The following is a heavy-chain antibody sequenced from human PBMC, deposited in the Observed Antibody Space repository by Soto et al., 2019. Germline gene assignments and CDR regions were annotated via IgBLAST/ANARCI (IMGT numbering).Heavy chain of an antibody. J-gene: IGHJ4*02. CDR2: IYYSGST. V-gene: IGHV4-31*03. Sequence: PSETLSLTCTVSGGSISSGGYYWSWIRQHPGKGLEWIGYIYYSGSTYYNPSLKSRITISVDTSKNQFSLTVTSVTAADTAVYYCARRRVAPETFDYWGQGTLVTVSS. D-gene: IGHD5-12*01. CDR3: ARRRVAPETFDY. CDR1: GGSISSGGYY.